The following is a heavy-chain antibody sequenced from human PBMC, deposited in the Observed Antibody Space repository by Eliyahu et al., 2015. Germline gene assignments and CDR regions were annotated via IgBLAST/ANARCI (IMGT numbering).Heavy chain of an antibody. D-gene: IGHD6-6*01. CDR3: ARRGSSFLWYFDL. V-gene: IGHV4-59*08. Sequence: QVQLQESGPGLVKPSETLSLTXXVSGGXISSYYWSWXRQPPGKGLEWIGYIYYSGSTNYNPSLKSRVTISVDTSKNQFSLKLSSVTAADTAVYYCARRGSSFLWYFDLWGRGTLVTVSS. J-gene: IGHJ2*01. CDR1: GGXISSYY. CDR2: IYYSGST.